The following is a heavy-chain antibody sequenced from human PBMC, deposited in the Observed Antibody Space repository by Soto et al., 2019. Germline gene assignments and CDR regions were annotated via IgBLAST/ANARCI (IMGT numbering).Heavy chain of an antibody. CDR1: GGSISSYY. CDR3: ARMNYYDTSGYPFDY. V-gene: IGHV4-59*01. Sequence: SETLSLTCTVSGGSISSYYRSWILQPPVNGLEWIGYIYFRGTTNYNPSLKSRVTLSADTSKNQFSLKLNSVTAADTAVYYCARMNYYDTSGYPFDYWGQGMMVTVS. CDR2: IYFRGTT. J-gene: IGHJ4*02. D-gene: IGHD3-22*01.